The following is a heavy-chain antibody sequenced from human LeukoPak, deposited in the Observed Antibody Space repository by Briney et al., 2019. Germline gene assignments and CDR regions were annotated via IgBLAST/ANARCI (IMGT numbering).Heavy chain of an antibody. J-gene: IGHJ4*02. D-gene: IGHD1-26*01. CDR1: GFTFSSYR. CDR3: ARDKFLDRGSPSASDY. CDR2: ISSSSSYI. Sequence: GGSLRLSCAASGFTFSSYRMNWVRQAPGKGLEWVSSISSSSSYIDYADSAKGRFTISRDNAKNSLYLQMNSLRAEDTAVYYCARDKFLDRGSPSASDYWGQGTLVTVSS. V-gene: IGHV3-21*01.